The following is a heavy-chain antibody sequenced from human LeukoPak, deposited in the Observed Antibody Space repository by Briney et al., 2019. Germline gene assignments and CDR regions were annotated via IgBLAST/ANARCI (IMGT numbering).Heavy chain of an antibody. CDR2: ISYDGSNK. D-gene: IGHD5-24*01. CDR1: GFTFSSYG. CDR3: ARRIQGMAPYYFDY. V-gene: IGHV3-30*03. Sequence: GRSLRLSCAASGFTFSSYGMHWVRQAPGKGLEWVAVISYDGSNKYYADSVKGRFTISRDNSKNTLYLQMNSLRAEDTAVYYCARRIQGMAPYYFDYWGQGTLVTVSS. J-gene: IGHJ4*02.